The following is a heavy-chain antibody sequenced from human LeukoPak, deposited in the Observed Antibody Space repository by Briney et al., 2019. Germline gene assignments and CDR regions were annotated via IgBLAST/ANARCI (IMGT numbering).Heavy chain of an antibody. CDR3: ARDTAGNYFDY. D-gene: IGHD6-19*01. V-gene: IGHV4-39*07. Sequence: SETLSLTCTVSGGSISSSSYYWGWIRQPPGKGLEWIGSIYYSGSTYYNPSLKSRVTISVDTSKNQFSLKLSSVTAADTAVYYCARDTAGNYFDYWGQGTLVTVSS. CDR1: GGSISSSSYY. J-gene: IGHJ4*02. CDR2: IYYSGST.